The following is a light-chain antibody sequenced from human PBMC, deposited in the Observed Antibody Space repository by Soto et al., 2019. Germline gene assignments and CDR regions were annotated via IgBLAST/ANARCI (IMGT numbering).Light chain of an antibody. V-gene: IGLV2-14*03. CDR2: EVS. CDR1: SSDVGAYDY. CDR3: SSYTSSSTRV. J-gene: IGLJ1*01. Sequence: QSVLTQPASVSGSPGQSITISCTGTSSDVGAYDYVSWYQQHPDKAPKLMIYEVSNLPSGVSNRFSGSKSVNTATLTISGLQAEDEADYYCSSYTSSSTRVFGTGTKVTVL.